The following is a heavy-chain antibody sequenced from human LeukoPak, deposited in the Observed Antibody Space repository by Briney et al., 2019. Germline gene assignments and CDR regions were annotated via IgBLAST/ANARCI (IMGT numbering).Heavy chain of an antibody. J-gene: IGHJ4*02. CDR3: ASRKLGNDY. CDR2: FYYTGST. D-gene: IGHD7-27*01. V-gene: IGHV4-39*07. Sequence: PSETLSLTCTVSGGSISSSNYYWGWIRQPPGKGLEWIGSFYYTGSTYYNPSLKSRVTISVDTSKNQFSLKLSSVTAADTAVYYCASRKLGNDYWGQGTLVTVSS. CDR1: GGSISSSNYY.